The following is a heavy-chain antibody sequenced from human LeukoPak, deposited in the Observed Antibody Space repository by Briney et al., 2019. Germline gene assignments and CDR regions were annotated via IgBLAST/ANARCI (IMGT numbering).Heavy chain of an antibody. CDR2: IRSKAYGGTT. D-gene: IGHD1-14*01. J-gene: IGHJ6*03. CDR1: GFTFGDYA. V-gene: IGHV3-49*04. Sequence: GGSLRLSCTASGFTFGDYAMSWVRQAPGKGLEWVGFIRSKAYGGTTEYAASVKGRFTISRDDSKSIAYLQMNSLKTEDTAVYYCTRPGQGTRYYYYYMDVWGIGTTVTVSS. CDR3: TRPGQGTRYYYYYMDV.